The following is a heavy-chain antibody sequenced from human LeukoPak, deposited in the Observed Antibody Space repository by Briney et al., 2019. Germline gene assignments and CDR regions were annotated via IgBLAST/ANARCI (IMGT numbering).Heavy chain of an antibody. V-gene: IGHV3-9*01. D-gene: IGHD2-8*01. CDR3: AKESSVYCTDGVCSLDF. Sequence: RSLRLSCAASGSTFDDYAMHWVRQAPGKGLEWVSGISWDSANIGYADSVKGRFTISRDNTKDSLYLQMNSLRAEDTALYYCAKESSVYCTDGVCSLDFWGQGSLVTVSS. CDR1: GSTFDDYA. CDR2: ISWDSANI. J-gene: IGHJ4*02.